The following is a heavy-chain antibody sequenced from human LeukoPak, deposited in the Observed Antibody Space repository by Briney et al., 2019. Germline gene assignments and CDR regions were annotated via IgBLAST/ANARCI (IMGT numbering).Heavy chain of an antibody. V-gene: IGHV3-23*01. J-gene: IGHJ4*02. D-gene: IGHD6-6*01. Sequence: GGSLRLSCAASGFTFNTYAMSWVRQAPWERLQWVSGISDSGGNTYYAGSVRGRFTISRDNSKNTLYLQMNSLRAEDTAVYYCARHRSSWLIDYWGQGTLVTVSS. CDR1: GFTFNTYA. CDR2: ISDSGGNT. CDR3: ARHRSSWLIDY.